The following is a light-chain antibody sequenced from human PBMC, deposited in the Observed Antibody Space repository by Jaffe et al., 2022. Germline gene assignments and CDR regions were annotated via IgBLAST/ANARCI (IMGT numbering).Light chain of an antibody. CDR3: QAWDTSTRV. CDR1: KLGDKF. CDR2: QDT. J-gene: IGLJ3*02. V-gene: IGLV3-1*01. Sequence: SYELTQPPSVSVSPGQTASIACSGDKLGDKFACWYQRKPGQSPVLIIYQDTKRPSGIPERFSGSISGNTATLTISGTQAIDEADYYCQAWDTSTRVFGGGTKLTVL.